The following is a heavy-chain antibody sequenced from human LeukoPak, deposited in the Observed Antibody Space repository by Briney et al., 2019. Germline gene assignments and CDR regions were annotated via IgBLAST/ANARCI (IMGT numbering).Heavy chain of an antibody. D-gene: IGHD2-2*01. CDR2: IIPILGIA. CDR1: GGTFSSYT. V-gene: IGHV1-69*04. Sequence: SVKVSCKASGGTFSSYTISWVRQAPGQGLEWMGRIIPILGIANYAQKFQGRVTITADKSTSTAYMELSSLRSEDTAVYYCARENLYCSSTSCPPGMDVWGQGTTVTVPS. CDR3: ARENLYCSSTSCPPGMDV. J-gene: IGHJ6*02.